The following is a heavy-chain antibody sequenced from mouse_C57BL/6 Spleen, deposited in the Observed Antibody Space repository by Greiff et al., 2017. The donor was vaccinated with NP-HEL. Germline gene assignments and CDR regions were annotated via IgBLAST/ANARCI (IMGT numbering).Heavy chain of an antibody. Sequence: DVMLVESGGGLVQPGGSLSLSCAASGFTFTDYYMSWVRQPPGKALEWLGFIRNKANGYTTEYSASVKGRFTISRDNSQSILYLQMNALRAEDIATYYCARPLYYYGSSPFAYWGQGTLVTVSA. CDR3: ARPLYYYGSSPFAY. CDR1: GFTFTDYY. V-gene: IGHV7-3*01. D-gene: IGHD1-1*01. J-gene: IGHJ3*01. CDR2: IRNKANGYTT.